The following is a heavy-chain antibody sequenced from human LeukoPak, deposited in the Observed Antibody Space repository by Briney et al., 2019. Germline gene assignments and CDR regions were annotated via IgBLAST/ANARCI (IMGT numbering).Heavy chain of an antibody. CDR2: INPNSGGT. CDR3: ARSYYDILTGYQNYYYYYMDV. CDR1: GYTFTGYY. Sequence: ASVRVSCKASGYTFTGYYMHWVRQAPGQGLEWMGWINPNSGGTNYAQKFQGRVTMTRDTSISTAYMELSRLRSDDTAVYYCARSYYDILTGYQNYYYYYMDVWGKGTTVTISS. J-gene: IGHJ6*03. D-gene: IGHD3-9*01. V-gene: IGHV1-2*02.